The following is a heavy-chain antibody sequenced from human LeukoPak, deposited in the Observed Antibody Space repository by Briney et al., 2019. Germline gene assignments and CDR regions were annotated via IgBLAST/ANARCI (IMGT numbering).Heavy chain of an antibody. CDR3: ALPLGY. Sequence: GRSLRLSCAASGFTFSSYGMHWVRQAPGKGLEWVAVISYDGSNKYYADSVKGRFTISRGNSKNTLYLQMNSLRAEDTAVYYCALPLGYWGQGTLVTVSS. CDR1: GFTFSSYG. CDR2: ISYDGSNK. V-gene: IGHV3-30*03. J-gene: IGHJ4*02. D-gene: IGHD7-27*01.